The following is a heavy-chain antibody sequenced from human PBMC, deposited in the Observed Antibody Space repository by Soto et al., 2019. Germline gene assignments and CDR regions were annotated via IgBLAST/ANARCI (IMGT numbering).Heavy chain of an antibody. D-gene: IGHD3-10*01. V-gene: IGHV1-69*02. CDR1: GDTFNSYT. CDR3: AASYGSGSRAFDY. Sequence: QVQLVQSGPEVKMPGSSVKVSCKASGDTFNSYTINWVRQAPGQGLQWMGRTIPILAMSNYALKFQGRVTIPADKSPTTAYMELSRLRSDDTAVYYCAASYGSGSRAFDYWGQGTLVTVSS. J-gene: IGHJ4*02. CDR2: TIPILAMS.